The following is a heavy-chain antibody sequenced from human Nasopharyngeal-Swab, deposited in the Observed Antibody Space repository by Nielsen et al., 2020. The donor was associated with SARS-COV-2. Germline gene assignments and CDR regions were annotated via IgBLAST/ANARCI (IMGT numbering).Heavy chain of an antibody. V-gene: IGHV3-30*18. D-gene: IGHD3-3*01. CDR1: GFTFSSYG. CDR3: AKDFLRFLSGHYYYMDV. CDR2: ISYDGSNK. Sequence: GKSLKISCAASGFTFSSYGMHWVRQAPGKGLEWVAVISYDGSNKYYADSVKGRFTISRDNSKNTLYLQMNSLRAEDTAVYYCAKDFLRFLSGHYYYMDVWGKGTTVTVSS. J-gene: IGHJ6*03.